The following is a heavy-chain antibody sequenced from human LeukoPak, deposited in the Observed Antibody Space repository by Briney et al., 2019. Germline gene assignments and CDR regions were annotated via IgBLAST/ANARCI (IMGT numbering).Heavy chain of an antibody. V-gene: IGHV3-23*01. D-gene: IGHD5-18*01. J-gene: IGHJ4*02. CDR1: GFTFSSYA. CDR3: AIPIREYSYGYRDY. CDR2: ISGSGGST. Sequence: GGSLRLSCAASGFTFSSYAMSWVRPAPGKGLEWVSGISGSGGSTYYADSVKGRFTISRDNSKNTLYVQMNSLRAEDTAVYYCAIPIREYSYGYRDYWGQGTLVTVSS.